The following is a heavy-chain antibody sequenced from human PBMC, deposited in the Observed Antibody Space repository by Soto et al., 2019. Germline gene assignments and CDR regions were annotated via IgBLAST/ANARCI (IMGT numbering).Heavy chain of an antibody. V-gene: IGHV3-13*05. CDR1: GFTFSTYY. J-gene: IGHJ6*02. D-gene: IGHD2-2*01. Sequence: PVGSLTPSCAASGFTFSTYYMRWVPQATGKGLEWVSAIGDADDPYYSGSVKGRFTISRENAKSSLSLQMNSLRVGDTAVYYCARAYSGQLPRRADYYYAMDVWGPGTTVTVSS. CDR2: IGDADDP. CDR3: ARAYSGQLPRRADYYYAMDV.